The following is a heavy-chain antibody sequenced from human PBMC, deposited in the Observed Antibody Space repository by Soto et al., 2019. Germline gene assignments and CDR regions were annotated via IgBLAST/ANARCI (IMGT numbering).Heavy chain of an antibody. V-gene: IGHV3-74*01. CDR1: GFTFSSYW. CDR3: VRTSLVVAAATREDY. J-gene: IGHJ4*02. Sequence: EVQLVESGGGLVQPGGSLRLSCAASGFTFSSYWMHWVRQAPGKGXXWVSRINSDGSSTSYADSVKGRFTISRDNAKNTLYLQMNSLRAEDTAVYYCVRTSLVVAAATREDYWGQGTLVTVSS. CDR2: INSDGSST. D-gene: IGHD2-15*01.